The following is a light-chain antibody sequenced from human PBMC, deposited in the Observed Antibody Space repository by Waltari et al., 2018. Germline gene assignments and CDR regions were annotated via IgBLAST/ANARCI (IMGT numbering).Light chain of an antibody. V-gene: IGKV4-1*01. CDR2: WAS. CDR3: QQYYDVPYT. Sequence: DIVMTQSPDSLAVSLGERAPVNCKSRQSVLYNSNKKNYLAWYQQRPGQPPRLLIYWASIRQSGIPDRFRGSGYATEFTLTITSLQAEDVAVYYCQQYYDVPYTFGQGAKVEI. CDR1: QSVLYNSNKKNY. J-gene: IGKJ2*01.